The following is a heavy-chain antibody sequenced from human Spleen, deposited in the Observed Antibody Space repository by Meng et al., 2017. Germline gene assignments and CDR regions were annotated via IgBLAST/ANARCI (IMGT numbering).Heavy chain of an antibody. CDR1: GGYITSGGYY. V-gene: IGHV4-31*03. Sequence: VRLAEWGLGLVRSSLTRSRSCRFFGGYITSGGYYWSWIRQPPGKGLEWIGYIYYSGSTYYNPSLKSRVTMSVDTSKSQFSLKLKSVTAADTAVYYCARAPRYHDSGSYLDSWGQGTLVTVSS. J-gene: IGHJ4*02. CDR3: ARAPRYHDSGSYLDS. D-gene: IGHD3-10*01. CDR2: IYYSGST.